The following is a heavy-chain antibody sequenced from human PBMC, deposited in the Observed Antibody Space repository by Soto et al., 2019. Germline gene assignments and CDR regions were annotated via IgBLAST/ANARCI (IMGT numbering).Heavy chain of an antibody. D-gene: IGHD2-21*01. CDR1: GGTFSSYA. V-gene: IGHV1-69*13. CDR3: ARAIAGAYYYYYGMDV. Sequence: ASVKVSCKASGGTFSSYAISWVRQAPGQGLEWMGGIIPIFGTANYAQKFQGRVTITADESTSTAYMELSSLRFEDTAVYYCARAIAGAYYYYYGMDVWGQGTTVTVSS. CDR2: IIPIFGTA. J-gene: IGHJ6*02.